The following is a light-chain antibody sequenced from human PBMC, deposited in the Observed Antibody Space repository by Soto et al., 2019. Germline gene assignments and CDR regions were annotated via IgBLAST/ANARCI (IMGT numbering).Light chain of an antibody. V-gene: IGLV1-40*01. CDR2: GNS. Sequence: QSVLTQPPSVSGAPGQRGTISCTGSSSNIGAGYDVHWYQELPGPAPKLLIYGNSNRPSEVPDRFSGSKSGTSASLAITGLQAEDEADYYCQCYDSSLSGLVFGTGTKLTVL. CDR1: SSNIGAGYD. CDR3: QCYDSSLSGLV. J-gene: IGLJ1*01.